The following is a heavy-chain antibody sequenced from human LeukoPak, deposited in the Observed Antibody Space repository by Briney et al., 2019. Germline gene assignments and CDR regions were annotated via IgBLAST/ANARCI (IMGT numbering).Heavy chain of an antibody. CDR3: ARVRFLEWLSFDY. CDR1: GFTFSSYG. J-gene: IGHJ4*02. D-gene: IGHD3-3*01. CDR2: ISYDGSNK. Sequence: GGSLRLSCAASGFTFSSYGMHWVRQAPGKGLEWVAVISYDGSNKYYADSVKGRFTISRDNSKNTVYLQMNSLRSEDTAVYYCARVRFLEWLSFDYWGRGTLVTVSS. V-gene: IGHV3-30*03.